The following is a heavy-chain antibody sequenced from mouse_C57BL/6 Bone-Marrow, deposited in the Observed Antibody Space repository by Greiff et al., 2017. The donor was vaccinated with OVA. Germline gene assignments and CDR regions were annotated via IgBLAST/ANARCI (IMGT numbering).Heavy chain of an antibody. CDR3: ARDYYGSSPGGYFDV. V-gene: IGHV2-2*01. J-gene: IGHJ1*03. CDR1: GFSLTSYG. Sequence: VKLVESGPGLVQPSQSLSITCTVSGFSLTSYGVHWVRQSPGKGLEWLGVIWSGGSTDYNAAFISRLSISKDNSKSQVFFKMNSLQADDTAIYYCARDYYGSSPGGYFDVWGTGTTVTVSS. CDR2: IWSGGST. D-gene: IGHD1-1*01.